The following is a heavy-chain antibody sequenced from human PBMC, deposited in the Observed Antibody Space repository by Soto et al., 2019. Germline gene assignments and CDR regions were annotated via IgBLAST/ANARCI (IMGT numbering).Heavy chain of an antibody. CDR2: TYYRSKWYN. Sequence: SQTLSLTCAISGDSVSSNSAAWNWIRQSPSRGLEWLGRTYYRSKWYNDYAVSVKSRITINPDTSKNQFSLQLNSVTPEDTAVYYCARERGTVIRTGFYYYGMDVWGQGTTVTVS. D-gene: IGHD3-10*01. CDR3: ARERGTVIRTGFYYYGMDV. V-gene: IGHV6-1*01. CDR1: GDSVSSNSAA. J-gene: IGHJ6*02.